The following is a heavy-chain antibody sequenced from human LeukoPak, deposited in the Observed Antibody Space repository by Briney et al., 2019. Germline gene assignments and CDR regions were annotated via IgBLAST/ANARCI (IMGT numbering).Heavy chain of an antibody. D-gene: IGHD3-16*01. Sequence: GGSLRLSCAASGFTFSSYAMSWVRQAPGKGLEWVAVISYDGSNKYYADSVKGRFTISRDNSKNTRYLQMNSLRAEDTAVYYCAKAKGDSFDYWGQGTLVTVSS. CDR3: AKAKGDSFDY. J-gene: IGHJ4*02. V-gene: IGHV3-30*18. CDR2: ISYDGSNK. CDR1: GFTFSSYA.